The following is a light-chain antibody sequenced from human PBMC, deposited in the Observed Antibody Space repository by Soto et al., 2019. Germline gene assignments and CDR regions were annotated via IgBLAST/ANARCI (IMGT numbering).Light chain of an antibody. V-gene: IGKV3-15*01. CDR1: QSISSN. J-gene: IGKJ1*01. Sequence: EIVMTQSPATLSVSPGERATLSCRASQSISSNLAWYQQKPCQAPRLLIYDAATRATALPARFSGSGSGTEFTLTISSLQSEDFAIYYCKQYNNWPRTFGQGTKVDIK. CDR2: DAA. CDR3: KQYNNWPRT.